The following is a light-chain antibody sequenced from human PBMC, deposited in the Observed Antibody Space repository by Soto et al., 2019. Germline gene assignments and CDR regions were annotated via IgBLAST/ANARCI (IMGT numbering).Light chain of an antibody. CDR3: QQRTNWPVT. J-gene: IGKJ3*01. CDR2: DAS. V-gene: IGKV3-11*01. Sequence: EIVLTQSPATLSLSPGERATLSCRASQSISSYLAWYQQKPGHTPRLIIYDASNSATDIPARFSGSGSGTAVTLTISSLEPEDFALYYCQQRTNWPVTFGPGTTLDV. CDR1: QSISSY.